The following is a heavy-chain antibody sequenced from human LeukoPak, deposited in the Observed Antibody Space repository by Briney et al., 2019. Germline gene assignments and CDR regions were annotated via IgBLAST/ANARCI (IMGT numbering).Heavy chain of an antibody. Sequence: GGSLRLSCAASGFTFSSSWMHWVRQAPGKGLEWVANINQDVSEKYYVDSVKGRFTISRDNARSSLYLQMNSLRAEDTAVYYCAKGHGTMVREGGMDVWGQGTTVTVSS. CDR3: AKGHGTMVREGGMDV. D-gene: IGHD3-10*01. CDR2: INQDVSEK. V-gene: IGHV3-7*03. CDR1: GFTFSSSW. J-gene: IGHJ6*02.